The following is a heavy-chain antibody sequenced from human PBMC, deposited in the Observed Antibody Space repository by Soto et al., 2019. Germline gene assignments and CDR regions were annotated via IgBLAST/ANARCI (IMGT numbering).Heavy chain of an antibody. V-gene: IGHV1-46*01. CDR1: GYTFTSYY. Sequence: ASVKVSSKASGYTFTSYYMHWLRQAPGQGLEWMGIINPSGGSTSYAQKFQGRVTMTRDTSTSTVYMELSSLRSEDTAVYYCARAGCSGGSCFSSYFQLWVQGTLVTVSS. CDR3: ARAGCSGGSCFSSYFQL. D-gene: IGHD2-15*01. CDR2: INPSGGST. J-gene: IGHJ1*01.